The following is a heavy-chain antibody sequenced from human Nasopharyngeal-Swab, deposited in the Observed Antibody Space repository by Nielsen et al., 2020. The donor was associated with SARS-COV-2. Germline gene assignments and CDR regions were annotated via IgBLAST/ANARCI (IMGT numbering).Heavy chain of an antibody. V-gene: IGHV3-30*18. Sequence: GGSLRLSCAASGFAFSNYGMHWVRQAPGKGLEWVAVISYEGSNKYYTDSVKGRFTISRDNSKNTLYLQMNSLRADDTAVYYCAKGGGRDYYDSSGYYRADYYYGMDVWGQGTTVTVSS. J-gene: IGHJ6*02. D-gene: IGHD3-22*01. CDR3: AKGGGRDYYDSSGYYRADYYYGMDV. CDR1: GFAFSNYG. CDR2: ISYEGSNK.